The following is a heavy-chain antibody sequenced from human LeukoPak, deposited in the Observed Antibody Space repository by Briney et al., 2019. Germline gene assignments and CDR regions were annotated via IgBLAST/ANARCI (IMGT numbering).Heavy chain of an antibody. CDR3: ASGDDPGRYYYGMDV. CDR2: ISSSGSTI. Sequence: PGGSLRLSCAASGFTFSSYVMNWVRQAPGKGLEWVSYISSSGSTIYYADSVKGRFTISRDNAKNSLYLQMNSLRAEDTAVYYCASGDDPGRYYYGMDVWGQGTTVTVSS. V-gene: IGHV3-48*03. D-gene: IGHD3-10*01. CDR1: GFTFSSYV. J-gene: IGHJ6*02.